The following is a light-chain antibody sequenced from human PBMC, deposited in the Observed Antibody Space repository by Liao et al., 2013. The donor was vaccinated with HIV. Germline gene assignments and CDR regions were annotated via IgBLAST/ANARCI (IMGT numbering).Light chain of an antibody. CDR1: NIGGST. J-gene: IGLJ3*02. CDR2: YDT. Sequence: SYEVTQPLSVSVAPGTTARITCGGDNIGGSTVHWYQQSPGRAPVVVIYYDTERPSWIPERFSGSKSANTATLIINGVEAGDEADYYCQVWDTTSDHPGVFGGGTKVTVL. CDR3: QVWDTTSDHPGV. V-gene: IGLV3-21*04.